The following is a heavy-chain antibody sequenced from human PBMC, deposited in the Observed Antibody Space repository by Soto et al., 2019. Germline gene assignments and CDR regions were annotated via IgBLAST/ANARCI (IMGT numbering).Heavy chain of an antibody. CDR2: INHSGGT. J-gene: IGHJ4*02. D-gene: IGHD3-22*01. CDR1: GGSFSGYY. V-gene: IGHV4-34*01. Sequence: PLETLSLTCAVYGGSFSGYYWSWIRQPPGKGLEWIGEINHSGGTNYNPSLKSRVTISVDTSKNQFSLKLSSVTAADTAVYYCARGLIATSTMIVVVTLDYWGQGTLVTVSS. CDR3: ARGLIATSTMIVVVTLDY.